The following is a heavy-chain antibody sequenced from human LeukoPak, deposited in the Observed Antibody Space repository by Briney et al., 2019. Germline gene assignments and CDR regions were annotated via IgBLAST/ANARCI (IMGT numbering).Heavy chain of an antibody. J-gene: IGHJ6*03. V-gene: IGHV1-69*05. CDR1: GGTSSTYT. Sequence: SVKVSCKASGGTSSTYTITWVRQAPGQGLEWMGGIIPIFRTPNYAQKFQGRVTITTDESTSTAYMELSSLKPEDTAIYYCARVDRYYFYLDVWGKGTTVTVSS. CDR3: ARVDRYYFYLDV. CDR2: IIPIFRTP.